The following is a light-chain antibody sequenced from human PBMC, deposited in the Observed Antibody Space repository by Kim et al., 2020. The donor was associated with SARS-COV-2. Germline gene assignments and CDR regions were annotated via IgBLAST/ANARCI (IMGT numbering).Light chain of an antibody. CDR2: GKN. CDR1: SLRSYY. Sequence: SSELTQDPAVSVALGQTVRITCQGDSLRSYYASWYQQKPGQAPVLVIYGKNNRPSGIPDRFSGSRSGNTASLTITGAQAEDEADYYCNSRDSSGNRWVFGGGTQLTVL. CDR3: NSRDSSGNRWV. V-gene: IGLV3-19*01. J-gene: IGLJ3*02.